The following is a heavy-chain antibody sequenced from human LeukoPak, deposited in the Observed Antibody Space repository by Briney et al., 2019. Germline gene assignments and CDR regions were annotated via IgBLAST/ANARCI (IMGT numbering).Heavy chain of an antibody. V-gene: IGHV1-8*01. J-gene: IGHJ5*02. CDR3: ARGPPFAGSYWFDP. CDR2: MNPNSGNT. D-gene: IGHD1-26*01. CDR1: GYTFTSYD. Sequence: GASVKVSCKASGYTFTSYDINWVRQATGQGLEWMGWMNPNSGNTGYAQKFQGRVTMTRNTSTSTAYMELSSLRSEDTAVYYCARGPPFAGSYWFDPWGQGTLVTVSS.